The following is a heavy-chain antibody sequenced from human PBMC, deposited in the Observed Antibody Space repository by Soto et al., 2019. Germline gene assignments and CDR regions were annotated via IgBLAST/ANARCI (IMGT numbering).Heavy chain of an antibody. CDR3: SRSLEV. Sequence: GGSLRLSCIASGFTFGDSWMDWVRQSPGKGLQWVANIGEDGSERNYVDSVKGRFTISRDNAKNSVYLQMTALRADDTAVYYCSRSLEVWGQGTAVTVSS. CDR1: GFTFGDSW. V-gene: IGHV3-7*03. CDR2: IGEDGSER. J-gene: IGHJ6*02.